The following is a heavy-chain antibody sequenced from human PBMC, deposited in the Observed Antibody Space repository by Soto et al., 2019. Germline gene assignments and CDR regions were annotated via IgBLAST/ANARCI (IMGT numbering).Heavy chain of an antibody. CDR2: INSDGSST. D-gene: IGHD3-10*01. V-gene: IGHV3-74*01. CDR3: ARDRFVEGYYYYYMDV. CDR1: GFTFSSYW. Sequence: GGSLRLSCAASGFTFSSYWMHWVRQAPGKGLVWVSRINSDGSSTSYADSVKGRFTISRDNAKNTLYLQMNSLRAEDTAVYYCARDRFVEGYYYYYMDVWGKGTTVTVSS. J-gene: IGHJ6*03.